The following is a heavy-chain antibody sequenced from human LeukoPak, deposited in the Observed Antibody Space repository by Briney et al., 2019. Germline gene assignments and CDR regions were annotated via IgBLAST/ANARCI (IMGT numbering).Heavy chain of an antibody. V-gene: IGHV1-18*01. Sequence: ASVKVSCKASGYTFTSYGISWVRQAPGQGLEWMGWISAYNGNTDYAQKLQGRVTMTTDTSTNTAYMDLRSLSSDDTAVYYCARGIAAASYFDYWGQGTLVTVSS. J-gene: IGHJ4*02. CDR2: ISAYNGNT. D-gene: IGHD6-13*01. CDR3: ARGIAAASYFDY. CDR1: GYTFTSYG.